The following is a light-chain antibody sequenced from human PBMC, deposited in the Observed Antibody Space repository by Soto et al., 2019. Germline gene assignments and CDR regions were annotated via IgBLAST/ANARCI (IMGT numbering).Light chain of an antibody. V-gene: IGKV1-12*01. CDR2: AAS. CDR3: QHANSFPRT. Sequence: DIQMTQSPSSVSASVGDRVTITCRASQGISSWLAWYQQKLGKAPKLLIYAASSLQTGVPSRFSGSGSGTDFTVIICSLQPEHFATYYCQHANSFPRTFGGGTKVDIK. J-gene: IGKJ4*01. CDR1: QGISSW.